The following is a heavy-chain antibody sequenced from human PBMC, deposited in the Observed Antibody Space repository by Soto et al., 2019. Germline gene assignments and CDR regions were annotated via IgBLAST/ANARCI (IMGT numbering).Heavy chain of an antibody. CDR3: ARAALEYCGGDCGIDC. V-gene: IGHV3-30-3*01. Sequence: QVQLVESGGGVVQPGRSLRLSCAASGFTFSRYAMYWVRQPPGKGLEWVAIVSYHGSNKYYAESVKGRFTISRDNSKDTLYLQMDSLRPEYTAVYYCARAALEYCGGDCGIDCWCQGNLVTVSS. D-gene: IGHD2-21*02. CDR2: VSYHGSNK. CDR1: GFTFSRYA. J-gene: IGHJ4*02.